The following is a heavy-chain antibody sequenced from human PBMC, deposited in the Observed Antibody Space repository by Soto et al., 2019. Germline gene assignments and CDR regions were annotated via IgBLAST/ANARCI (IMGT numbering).Heavy chain of an antibody. CDR1: GGSISSGGYY. CDR2: IYYRGRT. J-gene: IGHJ4*02. V-gene: IGHV4-31*03. D-gene: IGHD5-12*01. Sequence: QVQLQESGPGLVKPSQTLSLTCTVSGGSISSGGYYWSWIRQHPGKGLEWIGYIYYRGRTYYNPSLKSRITISVHTSKNQSSLKLSSVTAADTAVYYCARVYIGGYDLSGGYFDYWGQGTLVTVSS. CDR3: ARVYIGGYDLSGGYFDY.